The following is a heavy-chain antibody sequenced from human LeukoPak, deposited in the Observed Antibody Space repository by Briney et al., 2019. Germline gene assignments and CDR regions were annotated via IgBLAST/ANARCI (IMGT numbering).Heavy chain of an antibody. Sequence: GRSLRLSCAASGCTFSSYAMHWVRQAPGKGLEWVAVISYDGSNKYYADSVKGRFTISRDNSKNTLYLQMNSLRAEDTAVYYCARGPYDSSGYYYYWGQGTLVTVSS. J-gene: IGHJ4*02. D-gene: IGHD3-22*01. CDR2: ISYDGSNK. CDR3: ARGPYDSSGYYYY. CDR1: GCTFSSYA. V-gene: IGHV3-30-3*01.